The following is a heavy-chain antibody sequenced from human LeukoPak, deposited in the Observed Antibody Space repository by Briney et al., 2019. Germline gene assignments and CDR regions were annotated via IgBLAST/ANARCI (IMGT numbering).Heavy chain of an antibody. CDR3: ARVPPGHGSEVAGTGGWDYYYMDV. J-gene: IGHJ6*03. CDR2: IYTSGST. CDR1: GGSISSGSYY. Sequence: PSETLSLTCTVSGGSISSGSYYWSWIRQPAGKGLEWIGRIYTSGSTNYNPSLKSRVTISVDTSKNQFSLKLSSVTAADTAVYYCARVPPGHGSEVAGTGGWDYYYMDVWGKGTTVTISS. D-gene: IGHD6-19*01. V-gene: IGHV4-61*02.